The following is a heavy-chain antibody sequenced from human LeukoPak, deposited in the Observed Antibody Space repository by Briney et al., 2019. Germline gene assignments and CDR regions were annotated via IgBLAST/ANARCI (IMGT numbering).Heavy chain of an antibody. Sequence: PGRTLRLSCAASGFTFTSYAMHWVRQAPGKGLEWVAVISYDGSNKYYADSVKGRFTISRDNSKNTLYLQMNSLRAEDTAVYYCARGPHRDGYNLDYWGQGTLVTVSS. D-gene: IGHD5-24*01. CDR3: ARGPHRDGYNLDY. J-gene: IGHJ4*02. CDR1: GFTFTSYA. V-gene: IGHV3-30*01. CDR2: ISYDGSNK.